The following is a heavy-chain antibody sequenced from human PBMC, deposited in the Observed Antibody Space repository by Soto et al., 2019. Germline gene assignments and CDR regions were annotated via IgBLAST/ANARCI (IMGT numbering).Heavy chain of an antibody. D-gene: IGHD2-2*01. CDR3: ANRIPAAKAFDS. Sequence: EVQLLESGGGLVQPGGSLRLSCAASGFTFSSHAMSWVRQAPGKGLEWVSTMSGTSSNTYYADSAKGRFTISRDNSKSTLYLQMNSLRAEDTAVYYCANRIPAAKAFDSWGQGALVTVSS. V-gene: IGHV3-23*01. J-gene: IGHJ4*02. CDR1: GFTFSSHA. CDR2: MSGTSSNT.